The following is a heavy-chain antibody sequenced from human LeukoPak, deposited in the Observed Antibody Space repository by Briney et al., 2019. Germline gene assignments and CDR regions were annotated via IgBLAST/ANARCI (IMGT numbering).Heavy chain of an antibody. CDR3: ARMIGDDACDI. Sequence: PSETLSLTCTVSGGSISSSSYYWDWIRQPPGKGLEWIGTIYYSGTTYYNPSLKSRVTISVDTSRNQFSLKLSSVTATDTAVYYCARMIGDDACDIWGQGTMVTVSS. J-gene: IGHJ3*02. V-gene: IGHV4-39*01. CDR2: IYYSGTT. CDR1: GGSISSSSYY. D-gene: IGHD3-22*01.